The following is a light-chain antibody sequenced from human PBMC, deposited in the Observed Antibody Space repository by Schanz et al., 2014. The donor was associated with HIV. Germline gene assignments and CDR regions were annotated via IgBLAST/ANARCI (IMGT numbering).Light chain of an antibody. V-gene: IGKV3-20*01. J-gene: IGKJ1*01. CDR3: QQYDSPPWT. CDR1: QSVSSNY. CDR2: GAS. Sequence: EIVLTQSPVTVSVSPGESATLSCRASQSVSSNYLAWYQQKPGQAPRLLIYGASRRAPGIPDRFSGSGSGTDFTLTISRVEAEDYAVYYCQQYDSPPWTFGQGTKVEVK.